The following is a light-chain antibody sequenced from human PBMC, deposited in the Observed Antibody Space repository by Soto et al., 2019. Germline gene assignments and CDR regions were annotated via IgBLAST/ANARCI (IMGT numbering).Light chain of an antibody. J-gene: IGLJ3*02. V-gene: IGLV2-11*01. CDR2: DVS. CDR3: CSYAGSYTWV. CDR1: SSDVGGYNH. Sequence: QSALTQPRSVSGSPGQSVTISCTGTSSDVGGYNHVSWYQQHPGKAPKLMIYDVSRRPSGVPDRFSGSKSGNTASLTISGLQVEDEGDYFCCSYAGSYTWVFGGGTKLTVL.